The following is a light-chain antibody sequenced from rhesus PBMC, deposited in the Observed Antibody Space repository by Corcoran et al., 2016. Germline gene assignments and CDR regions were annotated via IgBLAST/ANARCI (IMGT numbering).Light chain of an antibody. V-gene: IGKV1-22*01. CDR2: RAS. CDR1: QRVMNR. Sequence: DIQMTQSPSSLSAAVGDTVTISCRASQRVMNRLAWYQQKPGKAPKLLIYRASQLQSGVPSRFSGCGSGTDFTLTISSLQSEDFATYFCQQYVRGPLTFGEGTKVDLK. J-gene: IGKJ4*01. CDR3: QQYVRGPLT.